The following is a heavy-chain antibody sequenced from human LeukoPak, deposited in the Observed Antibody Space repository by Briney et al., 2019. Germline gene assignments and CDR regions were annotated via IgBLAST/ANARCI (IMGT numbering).Heavy chain of an antibody. CDR1: GFTFSSYA. Sequence: GGSLRLSCAASGFTFSSYAMNWVRQAPGKGLEWVAVIWYDGSNKYYADSVKGRFTISRDNSKNTLYLQMNSLRAEDTAVYYCAREARPTYYYDSSGYSDWGQGTLVTVSS. V-gene: IGHV3-33*08. CDR3: AREARPTYYYDSSGYSD. CDR2: IWYDGSNK. J-gene: IGHJ4*02. D-gene: IGHD3-22*01.